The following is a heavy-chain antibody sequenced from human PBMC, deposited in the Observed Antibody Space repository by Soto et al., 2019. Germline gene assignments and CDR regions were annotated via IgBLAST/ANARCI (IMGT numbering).Heavy chain of an antibody. CDR1: GFTFSSYS. D-gene: IGHD2-2*01. V-gene: IGHV3-21*01. Sequence: GGSLRLPCGASGFTFSSYSMNWVRQAPGKGLEWVSSISSSSSYIYYADSVKGRFTISRDNAKNSLYLQMNSLRAEDTAVYYCARVPTSPYCSSTSCYYYFDYWGQGTLVTVSS. CDR2: ISSSSSYI. J-gene: IGHJ4*02. CDR3: ARVPTSPYCSSTSCYYYFDY.